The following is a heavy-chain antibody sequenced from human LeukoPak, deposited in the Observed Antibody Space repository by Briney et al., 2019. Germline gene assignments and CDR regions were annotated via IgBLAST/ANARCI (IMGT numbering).Heavy chain of an antibody. CDR2: IYYSGST. Sequence: SETLSLTCTVSGGSISSSSYYWGWIRQPPGKGLEWIGSIYYSGSTYYNPSLKSRVTISVDTSKNQFSLKLSSVTAADTAVYYCARAVLAMADAFDIWGQGTMVTVSS. D-gene: IGHD5-18*01. CDR3: ARAVLAMADAFDI. J-gene: IGHJ3*02. V-gene: IGHV4-39*07. CDR1: GGSISSSSYY.